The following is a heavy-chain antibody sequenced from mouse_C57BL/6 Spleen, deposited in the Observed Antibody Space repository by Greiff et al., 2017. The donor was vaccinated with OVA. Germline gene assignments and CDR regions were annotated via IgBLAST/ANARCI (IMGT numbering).Heavy chain of an antibody. D-gene: IGHD2-3*01. CDR1: GYTFTSYW. CDR2: IYPGSGST. J-gene: IGHJ2*01. Sequence: QVQLQQSGAELVKPGASVKMSCKASGYTFTSYWITWVKQRPGQGLEWIGDIYPGSGSTNYNEKFKSKATLTVDTSSSTAYMQLSSLTSEDSAVYYCAIYDGYQYYFDYWGQGTTLTVSS. CDR3: AIYDGYQYYFDY. V-gene: IGHV1-55*01.